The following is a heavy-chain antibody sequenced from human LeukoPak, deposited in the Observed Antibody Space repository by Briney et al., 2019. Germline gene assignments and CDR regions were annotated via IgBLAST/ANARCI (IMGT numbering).Heavy chain of an antibody. CDR3: ARRSGTYHAFDI. J-gene: IGHJ3*02. CDR1: GYSISSGYY. V-gene: IGHV4-38-2*02. Sequence: KPSETLSLTCTVSGYSISSGYYWGWIRQPPGKGLEWIGSIYHTGSTFYSPSLKSRVTISVDTSKNQFSLKLSSVTAADTAVYYCARRSGTYHAFDIWGQGTMVTVSS. D-gene: IGHD1-26*01. CDR2: IYHTGST.